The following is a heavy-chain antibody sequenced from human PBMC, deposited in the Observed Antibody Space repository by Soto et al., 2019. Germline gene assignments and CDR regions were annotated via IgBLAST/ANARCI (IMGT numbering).Heavy chain of an antibody. CDR1: GYTFASYG. V-gene: IGHV1-18*01. CDR2: ISAYNGNT. Sequence: QVQLVQSGAEVKKPGASVKVSCKASGYTFASYGISWVRQAPGQGLEWMGGISAYNGNTNYAQNLQGRVTMTTDTSTSTAYRERRSLRSDDTAVYYCARSSGYSYGFDYWGQGTLVTVSS. CDR3: ARSSGYSYGFDY. D-gene: IGHD5-18*01. J-gene: IGHJ4*02.